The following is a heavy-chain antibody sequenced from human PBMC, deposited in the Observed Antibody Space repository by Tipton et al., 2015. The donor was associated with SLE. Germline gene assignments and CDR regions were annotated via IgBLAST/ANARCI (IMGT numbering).Heavy chain of an antibody. D-gene: IGHD5-18*01. V-gene: IGHV3-15*07. CDR2: IKSKTDGGTT. Sequence: SLRLSCAASGFTFSSYWMHWVRQAPGKGLEWVGRIKSKTDGGTTDYAAPVKGRFTISRDDSKNTLYLQMNSLKTEDTAVYYCTTWMGYSYGQDYWGQGTLVTVSS. CDR1: GFTFSSYW. J-gene: IGHJ4*02. CDR3: TTWMGYSYGQDY.